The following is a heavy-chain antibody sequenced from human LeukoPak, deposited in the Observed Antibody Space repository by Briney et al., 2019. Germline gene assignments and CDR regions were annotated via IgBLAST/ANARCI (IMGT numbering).Heavy chain of an antibody. V-gene: IGHV3-23*01. J-gene: IGHJ4*02. Sequence: GGSLRLSCGAAGFRFSSYAMSWVRQAPGKGLEWVSSISGSGGSTYYTDSVKGRFAISRDNSKSTLYLQMNSLGTDDTALYYCVKGGQNYDFWRFDYWGQGTLVTASS. CDR3: VKGGQNYDFWRFDY. D-gene: IGHD3-3*01. CDR2: ISGSGGST. CDR1: GFRFSSYA.